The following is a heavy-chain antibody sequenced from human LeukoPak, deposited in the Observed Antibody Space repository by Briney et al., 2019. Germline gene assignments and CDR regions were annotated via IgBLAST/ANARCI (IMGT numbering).Heavy chain of an antibody. J-gene: IGHJ3*02. CDR1: GFTFSSYP. CDR3: AKDSGTRAFDS. CDR2: LSGSGGGT. D-gene: IGHD3-10*01. V-gene: IGHV3-23*01. Sequence: LSGGSLRLSCAASGFTFSSYPMSWVRQTPGKGLEWVSGLSGSGGGTFYPESVKGRFIISRDNSKNTLYRQMNSLRAEDTAVYYCAKDSGTRAFDSWGQGTMGTVS.